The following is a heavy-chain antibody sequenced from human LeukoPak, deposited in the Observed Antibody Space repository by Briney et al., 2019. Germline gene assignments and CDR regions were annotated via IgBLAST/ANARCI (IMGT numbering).Heavy chain of an antibody. CDR2: ISYDGSNK. J-gene: IGHJ1*01. CDR1: GFTFSSYA. V-gene: IGHV3-30-3*01. CDR3: ARDSGSGSYYLGYFQH. Sequence: GGSLRLSCAASGFTFSSYAMHWVRQAPGKGLEWVAVISYDGSNKYYADSVKGRFTISRDNSKNTLYLQMNSLRAEDTAVYYCARDSGSGSYYLGYFQHWGQGTLVTVSS. D-gene: IGHD3-10*01.